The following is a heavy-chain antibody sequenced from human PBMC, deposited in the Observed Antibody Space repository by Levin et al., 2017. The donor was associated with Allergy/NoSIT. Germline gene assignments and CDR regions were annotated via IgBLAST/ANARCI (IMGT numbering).Heavy chain of an antibody. CDR2: IYYTGST. CDR3: ARRGGSSGGGGFDY. Sequence: SETLSLTCTVSGGSISSYYWSWIRQPPGKGLEWIGYIYYTGSTNYNPSLKSRVTISLDTPKNQFSLKLISVTAADTAVYYCARRGGSSGGGGFDYWGQGTLVTVSS. CDR1: GGSISSYY. D-gene: IGHD3-22*01. J-gene: IGHJ4*02. V-gene: IGHV4-59*01.